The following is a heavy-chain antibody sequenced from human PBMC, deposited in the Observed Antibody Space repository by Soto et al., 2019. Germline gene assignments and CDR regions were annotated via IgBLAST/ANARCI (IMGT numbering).Heavy chain of an antibody. Sequence: PGGSLRLSCVASGFTFSSYWLNWVRQAPGKGLEWVANIKQDGSEKYYVDSVKGRFTISRDNAKNSLYLQMNSLRAEDTAVYYCARPSDYWGQGTLVTVSS. CDR3: ARPSDY. J-gene: IGHJ4*02. CDR1: GFTFSSYW. CDR2: IKQDGSEK. V-gene: IGHV3-7*02.